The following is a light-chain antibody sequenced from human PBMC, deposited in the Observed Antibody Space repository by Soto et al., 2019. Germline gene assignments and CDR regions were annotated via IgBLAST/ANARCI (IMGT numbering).Light chain of an antibody. Sequence: QSLLRQPASVSGSPGHSITISCTGTSSDVGGYNYVSWYQQHPGKAPKLMIYEVSNRPSGVSNRFSGSKSGNTASLTISGLQAEDEADYYCSSYTSSSLYVFGTGTKVT. J-gene: IGLJ1*01. CDR1: SSDVGGYNY. V-gene: IGLV2-14*01. CDR3: SSYTSSSLYV. CDR2: EVS.